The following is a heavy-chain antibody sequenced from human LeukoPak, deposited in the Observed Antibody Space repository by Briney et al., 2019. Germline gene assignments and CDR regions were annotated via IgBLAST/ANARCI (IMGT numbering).Heavy chain of an antibody. D-gene: IGHD5-24*01. CDR1: GGSISSYY. J-gene: IGHJ3*02. CDR3: ARQGDGEDAFDI. V-gene: IGHV4-4*09. Sequence: SETLSLTCTVSGGSISSYYWSWSRQTPGKGLEWIGYIYTSGSTNYNPSLKSRVTISVDTSKNQFSLKLSSVTAADTAVYYCARQGDGEDAFDIWGQGTMVTVSS. CDR2: IYTSGST.